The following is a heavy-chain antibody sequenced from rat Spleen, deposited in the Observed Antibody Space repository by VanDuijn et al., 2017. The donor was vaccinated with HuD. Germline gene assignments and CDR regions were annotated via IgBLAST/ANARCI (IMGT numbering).Heavy chain of an antibody. CDR3: AKDHDYSSYVMDV. CDR1: GFSLTSYN. Sequence: QVQLKESGPGLVQPSQTLSLTCTVAGFSLTSYNVYWVRQSPGKGLEWMGMIWNSGGTRYNSALKSRLSISKDTSKSQVFLKMYSLQTEDTATYYCAKDHDYSSYVMDVWGQGASVTVSS. V-gene: IGHV2-41*01. D-gene: IGHD1-2*01. J-gene: IGHJ4*01. CDR2: IWNSGGT.